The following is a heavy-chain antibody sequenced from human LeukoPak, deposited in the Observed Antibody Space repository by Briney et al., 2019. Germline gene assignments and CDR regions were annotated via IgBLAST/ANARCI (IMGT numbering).Heavy chain of an antibody. CDR3: AKQGHYYDSTGYFDY. J-gene: IGHJ4*02. CDR2: ISGSSGGT. D-gene: IGHD3-22*01. CDR1: GFTFSSYG. Sequence: GGSLRLSCAASGFTFSSYGMHWVRQAPGKGLEWVSAISGSSGGTYYADSVKGRFTISRDNSKNTLYLQINSLRAEDTAVYYCAKQGHYYDSTGYFDYWGQGTLVTVSS. V-gene: IGHV3-23*01.